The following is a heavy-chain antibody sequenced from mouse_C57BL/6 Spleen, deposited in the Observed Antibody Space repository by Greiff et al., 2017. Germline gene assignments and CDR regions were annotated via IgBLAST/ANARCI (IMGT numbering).Heavy chain of an antibody. CDR1: GYAFSSYW. V-gene: IGHV1-82*01. CDR2: IYPGDGDT. CDR3: ARGDDGGRSYWYYDV. D-gene: IGHD1-1*01. Sequence: VKLQESGPELVKPGASVKISCKASGYAFSSYWMNWVKQRPGKGLEWIGRIYPGDGDTNYNGNFKGKATLTAAKSSSTAYMHLSSLTSEDSAVYFCARGDDGGRSYWYYDVWGTGTTVTVSS. J-gene: IGHJ1*03.